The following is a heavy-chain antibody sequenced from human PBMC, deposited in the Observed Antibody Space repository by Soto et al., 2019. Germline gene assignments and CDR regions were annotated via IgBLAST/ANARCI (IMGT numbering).Heavy chain of an antibody. CDR3: ARGAATNWFDP. D-gene: IGHD2-15*01. CDR2: INHSGST. V-gene: IGHV4-34*01. CDR1: GGSFSGYY. Sequence: SETLSLTCAVYGGSFSGYYWSWIRQPPGKGLEWVGEINHSGSTNYNPSLKSRGTISVDTSKNQFSLTLSSVTAADTAVYYWARGAATNWFDPWGQGTLVTVSS. J-gene: IGHJ5*02.